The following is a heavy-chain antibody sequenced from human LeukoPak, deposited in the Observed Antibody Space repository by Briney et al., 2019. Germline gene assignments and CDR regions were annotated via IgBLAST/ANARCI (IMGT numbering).Heavy chain of an antibody. CDR1: GGSISSYY. CDR2: IYYSGST. CDR3: ARLWRTAYYYDSSGYSFFDY. D-gene: IGHD3-22*01. V-gene: IGHV4-59*12. Sequence: SETLSLTCTVSGGSISSYYWSWIRQPPGKGLEWIGYIYYSGSTNYNPSLKSRVTISVDTSKNQFSLKLSSVTAADTAVYYCARLWRTAYYYDSSGYSFFDYWGQGTLVTVSS. J-gene: IGHJ4*02.